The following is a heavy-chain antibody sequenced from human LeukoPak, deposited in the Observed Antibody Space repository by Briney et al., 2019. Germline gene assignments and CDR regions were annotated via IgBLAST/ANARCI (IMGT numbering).Heavy chain of an antibody. J-gene: IGHJ6*03. CDR3: ARIAAAGTNYYYYYMDV. CDR2: INHSGST. V-gene: IGHV4-34*08. D-gene: IGHD6-13*01. CDR1: GFTLSTYA. Sequence: PGGSLRLSCAASGFTLSTYAMSWVRQTPGKGLEWIGEINHSGSTNYNPSLKSRVTISVDTSKNQFSLKLSSVTAADTAVYYCARIAAAGTNYYYYYMDVWGKGTTVTVSS.